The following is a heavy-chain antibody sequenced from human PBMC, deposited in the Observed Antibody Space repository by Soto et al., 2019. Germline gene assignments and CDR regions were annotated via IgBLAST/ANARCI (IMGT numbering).Heavy chain of an antibody. CDR2: INHSGST. Sequence: SETLSLTCAVYGGSFSGYYWSWIRQPPGKGLEWIGEINHSGSTNYNPSLKSRVTISVDTSKNQFSLKLSSVTAADTAVYYCARGAARRLWWHRPVDSEYFKHWGQGNMV. J-gene: IGHJ1*01. CDR1: GGSFSGYY. V-gene: IGHV4-34*01. CDR3: ARGAARRLWWHRPVDSEYFKH. D-gene: IGHD2-21*01.